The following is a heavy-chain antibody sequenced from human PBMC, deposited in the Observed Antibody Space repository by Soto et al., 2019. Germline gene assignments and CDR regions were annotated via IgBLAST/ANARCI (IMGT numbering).Heavy chain of an antibody. D-gene: IGHD2-2*01. CDR1: GGSFSGYY. CDR2: INHSGST. V-gene: IGHV4-34*01. CDR3: ARGLRATNALRNIVVVPASGSEYYYYYMDV. J-gene: IGHJ6*03. Sequence: QVQLQQWGAGLLKPSETLSLTCAVYGGSFSGYYWSWIRQPPGKGLEWIGEINHSGSTNYNPSLKSRVTISVDKSKTQFALKLSSVTAADTALYYCARGLRATNALRNIVVVPASGSEYYYYYMDVWGKGTTVTVSS.